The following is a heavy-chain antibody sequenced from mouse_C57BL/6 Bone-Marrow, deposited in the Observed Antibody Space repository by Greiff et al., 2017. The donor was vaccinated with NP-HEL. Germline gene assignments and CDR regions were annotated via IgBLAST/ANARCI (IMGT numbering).Heavy chain of an antibody. D-gene: IGHD2-2*01. CDR1: GYTFTSYW. J-gene: IGHJ1*03. CDR2: INPSNGGT. V-gene: IGHV1-53*01. CDR3: AREGRWLRRGYWYFDG. Sequence: QVQLQQPGTELVKPGTSVKLSCKSSGYTFTSYWMHWVKQRPGQGLEWIGNINPSNGGTNYNEKFKSKATLTVDKSSSTAYMQLSSLTSDDSAVYYRAREGRWLRRGYWYFDGWDTGTTVTVSS.